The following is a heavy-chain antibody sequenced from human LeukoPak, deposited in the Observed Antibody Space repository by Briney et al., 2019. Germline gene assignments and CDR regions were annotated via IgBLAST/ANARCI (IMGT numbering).Heavy chain of an antibody. CDR3: AHRPPGKISGWDNCYFDT. Sequence: ESGPTLVQPTQTLTLTCTLSGFSIATTGVGVGWVRQSPGKALEWLAVIYWDDDKRYSPSLRNRVTIAKDSSNDRVILIMTNMDPMDTATYYCAHRPPGKISGWDNCYFDTWSPGTLVTASS. D-gene: IGHD6-19*01. CDR1: GFSIATTGVG. J-gene: IGHJ4*02. CDR2: IYWDDDK. V-gene: IGHV2-5*02.